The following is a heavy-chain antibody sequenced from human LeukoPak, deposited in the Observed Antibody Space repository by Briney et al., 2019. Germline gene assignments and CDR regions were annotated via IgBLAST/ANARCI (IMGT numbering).Heavy chain of an antibody. J-gene: IGHJ4*02. CDR2: ISAYNGNT. V-gene: IGHV1-18*01. D-gene: IGHD6-19*01. Sequence: GASVKVSCKASGYTFTSYGISWVRQAPGQGLEWMGWISAYNGNTNYAQTLQGRVTMTTDTSTSTAYMELRSLRSDDTAVYYCARDRIAVAGSSGKGVDYWGQGTLVTVSS. CDR3: ARDRIAVAGSSGKGVDY. CDR1: GYTFTSYG.